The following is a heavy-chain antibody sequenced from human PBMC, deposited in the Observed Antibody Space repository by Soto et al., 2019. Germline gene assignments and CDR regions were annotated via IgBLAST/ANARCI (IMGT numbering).Heavy chain of an antibody. J-gene: IGHJ4*02. CDR3: ARAPVGLDTISYFDY. CDR1: GGSISSGGYS. D-gene: IGHD3-3*01. Sequence: PAETLSLTCAVSGGSISSGGYSWSWIRQPPGKGLEWIGYIYNGGSTYYSPSLESRMHMSLDATRNHYSLRLTSVTAADTAVYFCARAPVGLDTISYFDYWGQGILVT. CDR2: IYNGGST. V-gene: IGHV4-30-2*05.